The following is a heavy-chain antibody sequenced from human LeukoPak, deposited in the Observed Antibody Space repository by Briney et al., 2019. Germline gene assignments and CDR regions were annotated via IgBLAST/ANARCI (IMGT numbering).Heavy chain of an antibody. CDR2: INQDGSAQ. CDR3: ARGFFYS. V-gene: IGHV3-7*03. CDR1: GFTFTNYW. Sequence: GGSLRLSCAASGFTFTNYWMTWDRQAPGKGLEWVANINQDGSAQYYVDSVKGRFTVSRDNAKNTVYLQMNSLRAEDTAIYYCARGFFYSWGQGALVTVSS. J-gene: IGHJ4*02.